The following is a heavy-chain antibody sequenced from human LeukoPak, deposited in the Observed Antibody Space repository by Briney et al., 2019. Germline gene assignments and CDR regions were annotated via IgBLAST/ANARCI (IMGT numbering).Heavy chain of an antibody. V-gene: IGHV4-34*01. CDR2: INHSGST. CDR3: ARGSGGLASDY. D-gene: IGHD4-23*01. Sequence: SETLSLTCAVYGGSFSGYYWSWIRQPPGKGLEWIGEINHSGSTYYNPSLKSRVTISVDTSKNQFSLKLSSVTAADTAVYYCARGSGGLASDYWGQGTLVTVSS. CDR1: GGSFSGYY. J-gene: IGHJ4*02.